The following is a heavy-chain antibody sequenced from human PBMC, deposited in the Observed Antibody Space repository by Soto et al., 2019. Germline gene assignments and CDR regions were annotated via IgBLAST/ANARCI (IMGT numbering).Heavy chain of an antibody. Sequence: QVQLVESGGGVVQPGRSLSLSCAASGFTFSSHGMHWVRQAPGKGLERVAVIWYDGSNKFYAVSVTGRFTISRDNSKNTVYLQMNSLRVEDKGVYYCARMFSNYFDYWGQGTLVTVSS. CDR1: GFTFSSHG. CDR2: IWYDGSNK. J-gene: IGHJ4*02. D-gene: IGHD3-10*02. V-gene: IGHV3-33*01. CDR3: ARMFSNYFDY.